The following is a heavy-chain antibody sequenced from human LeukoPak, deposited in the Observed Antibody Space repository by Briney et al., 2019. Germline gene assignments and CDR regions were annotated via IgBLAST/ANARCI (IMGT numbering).Heavy chain of an antibody. CDR1: GFTFSNAW. V-gene: IGHV3-15*01. D-gene: IGHD5-18*01. Sequence: GGSLRLSCAASGFTFSNAWMSWVRRAPGKGLDWVGRIKTKTNGGTADYSPPVKGSFTISRDDSKNTLYLQMNSLKTDDTAVYYCATEGFTYGYHGIDIWGQGTIVTVSS. J-gene: IGHJ3*02. CDR3: ATEGFTYGYHGIDI. CDR2: IKTKTNGGTA.